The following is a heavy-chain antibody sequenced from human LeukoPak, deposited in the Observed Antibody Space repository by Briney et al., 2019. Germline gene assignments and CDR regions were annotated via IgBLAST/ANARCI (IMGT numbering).Heavy chain of an antibody. CDR1: GVSISSYY. CDR3: AREFYYYDSSGDNWFDP. CDR2: IYSGGST. D-gene: IGHD3-22*01. V-gene: IGHV4-4*07. Sequence: SETLSLTCSVSGVSISSYYWTWIRLPAGKGLEWIGRIYSGGSTNYNPSLKSRVTMSVDTSKNQFSLRLTSVTAADTAVYYCAREFYYYDSSGDNWFDPWGQGTLVTVSS. J-gene: IGHJ5*02.